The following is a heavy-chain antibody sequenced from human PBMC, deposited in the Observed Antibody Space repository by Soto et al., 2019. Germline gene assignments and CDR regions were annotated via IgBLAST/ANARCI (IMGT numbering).Heavy chain of an antibody. CDR1: GDTFKNCV. D-gene: IGHD3-10*01. CDR3: AAQLGFGKLSVV. Sequence: QVQVVQFGVEGRRPGSSVKVSCKASGDTFKNCVISWVRQAPGQGLEWMGGIIPLFGTTDFAQRVQGRLTITTDESTTTAYMELSRLRSETTATYYCAAQLGFGKLSVVWGQGTTVIVSS. V-gene: IGHV1-69*01. CDR2: IIPLFGTT. J-gene: IGHJ6*02.